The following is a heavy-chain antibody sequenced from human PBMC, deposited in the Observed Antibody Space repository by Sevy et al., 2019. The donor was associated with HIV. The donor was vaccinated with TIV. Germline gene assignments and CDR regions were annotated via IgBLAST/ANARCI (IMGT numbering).Heavy chain of an antibody. CDR2: ITDSSNYI. CDR3: ARDRRTLNYYGSSGYNYYFDY. J-gene: IGHJ4*02. Sequence: GGSLRLSCAASGFTFSTYNMNWVRQAPGKGLEWVSSITDSSNYIYHADSVKGRFTISRDNAKNSLYLQMKSLRAEDTAVYFCARDRRTLNYYGSSGYNYYFDYWGQGTLVTVSS. CDR1: GFTFSTYN. D-gene: IGHD3-22*01. V-gene: IGHV3-21*01.